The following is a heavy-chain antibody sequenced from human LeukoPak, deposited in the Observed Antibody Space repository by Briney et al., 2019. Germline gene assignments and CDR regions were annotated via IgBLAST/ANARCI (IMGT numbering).Heavy chain of an antibody. CDR1: GFSFSTYA. CDR2: ISGSGGSP. CDR3: AKAVYDSSASFDF. Sequence: GGSLRLSCAASGFSFSTYAMTWVRRAPGKGLEWVSGISGSGGSPYYADSVKGRFTISRDTSKNKLYLQMNSLRAEDTAVYYCAKAVYDSSASFDFWGQGTLVTVSS. D-gene: IGHD3-22*01. J-gene: IGHJ4*02. V-gene: IGHV3-23*01.